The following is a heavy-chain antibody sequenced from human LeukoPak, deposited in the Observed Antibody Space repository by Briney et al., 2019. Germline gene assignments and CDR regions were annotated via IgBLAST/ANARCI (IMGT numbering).Heavy chain of an antibody. CDR3: ARRVGKYPTYYFDY. V-gene: IGHV4-31*03. D-gene: IGHD1-1*01. CDR1: GDSSSSGGYY. J-gene: IGHJ4*02. Sequence: SETLSLTCTVSGDSSSSGGYYWSWIRQYPGKGLEWIGYVYYSGSTYCNPSLKSRVTISVDTSKNQFSLKLSSVTAADTAVYYCARRVGKYPTYYFDYWGQGTLVTVSS. CDR2: VYYSGST.